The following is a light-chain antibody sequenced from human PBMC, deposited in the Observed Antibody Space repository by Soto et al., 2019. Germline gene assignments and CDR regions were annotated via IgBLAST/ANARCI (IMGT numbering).Light chain of an antibody. V-gene: IGKV3-15*01. J-gene: IGKJ1*01. Sequence: EIVMTQSPATLSVSPGERVTLSCRASQSVSSNLAWYQQKPGQTPRLLIYVASTRATGIPPRFSGSGSGTEFTLTISSLQSEDFAVYYCQQYNDWPPWTFGQGTKVEIK. CDR3: QQYNDWPPWT. CDR1: QSVSSN. CDR2: VAS.